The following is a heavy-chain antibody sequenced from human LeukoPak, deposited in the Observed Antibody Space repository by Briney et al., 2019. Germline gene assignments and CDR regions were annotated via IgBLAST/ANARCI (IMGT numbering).Heavy chain of an antibody. J-gene: IGHJ4*02. CDR2: IYTSGST. CDR1: GGSISSYY. V-gene: IGHV4-4*07. D-gene: IGHD1-26*01. CDR3: ARGAKTFDY. Sequence: SQTLSLTCTVAGGSISSYYWSWVRQPAGKGLEWIGRIYTSGSTNYNPSLKGRVTMSVDTSKDQFSLKLSSVTAADTAVYYCARGAKTFDYWGQGTLVTVSS.